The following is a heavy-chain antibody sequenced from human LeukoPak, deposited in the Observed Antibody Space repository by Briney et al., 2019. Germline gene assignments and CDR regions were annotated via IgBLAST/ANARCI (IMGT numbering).Heavy chain of an antibody. CDR2: IYYSGST. J-gene: IGHJ4*02. Sequence: SETLSLTCTVSGGSISSSSYYWGWIRQPPGKGLEWIGSIYYSGSTYYNPSLKSRVTISVDTSKNQFSLKLSSVTAADTAVYYCARRTIVGATMDFDYWGQGTLVTASS. D-gene: IGHD1-26*01. CDR3: ARRTIVGATMDFDY. CDR1: GGSISSSSYY. V-gene: IGHV4-39*01.